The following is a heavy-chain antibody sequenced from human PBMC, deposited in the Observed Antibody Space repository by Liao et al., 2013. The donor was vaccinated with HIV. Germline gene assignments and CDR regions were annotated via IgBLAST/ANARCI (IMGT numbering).Heavy chain of an antibody. CDR2: SFHSGTS. CDR3: ARDYYYDSSGYGVGALYI. Sequence: QLQLQESGSGLVKPSQILSLTCAVSGGSISSTGYSWSWIRQPPGKGLEWIGHSFHSGTSHYNPSLKSRVTISVDRSKNQFSLKLSSVTAADTAVYYCARDYYYDSSGYGVGALYIWAKGRLVTVSS. CDR1: GGSISSTGYS. V-gene: IGHV4-30-2*01. D-gene: IGHD3-22*01. J-gene: IGHJ3*02.